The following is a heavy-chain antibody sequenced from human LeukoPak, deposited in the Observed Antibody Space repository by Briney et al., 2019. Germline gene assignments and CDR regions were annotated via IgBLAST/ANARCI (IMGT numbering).Heavy chain of an antibody. CDR2: IIPIFGTA. CDR3: ARSDRITIFGVVISTDYYYYYMDV. CDR1: GGTFSSYA. J-gene: IGHJ6*03. Sequence: GASVKVSCKASGGTFSSYAISWVRQAPGQGLEWMGGIIPIFGTANYAQKFQGRVTITTDESTSTAYMELSSLRSEDTAVYYCARSDRITIFGVVISTDYYYYYMDVWGKGTTVTVSS. D-gene: IGHD3-3*01. V-gene: IGHV1-69*05.